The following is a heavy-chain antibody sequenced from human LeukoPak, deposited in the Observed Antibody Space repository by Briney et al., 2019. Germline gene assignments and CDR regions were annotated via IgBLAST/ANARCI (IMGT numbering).Heavy chain of an antibody. J-gene: IGHJ4*02. CDR2: IYYSGST. CDR3: ARLSGTEDDYDGG. CDR1: GGSISSSSYY. V-gene: IGHV4-39*01. D-gene: IGHD3-16*01. Sequence: PSETLSLTCTVSGGSISSSSYYWGWIRQPPGKGLEWIGSIYYSGSTYYNPSLMSRVTISVDTSKNQFSLKLSSVTAADTAVYYCARLSGTEDDYDGGWGQGTLVTVSS.